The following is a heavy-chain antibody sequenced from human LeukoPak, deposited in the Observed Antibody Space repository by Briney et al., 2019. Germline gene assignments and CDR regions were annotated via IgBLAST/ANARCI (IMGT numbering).Heavy chain of an antibody. CDR2: INPNSGGT. Sequence: ASVKVSCKASGYTFTGYYMHWVRQAPGQGLEWMGWINPNSGGTNYAQKFQGRVTMTRDTSISTAYMELSRLRSDDTAVYYCARANGYCSGGSCYSHAFDIWGRGTMVTVSS. J-gene: IGHJ3*02. V-gene: IGHV1-2*02. CDR3: ARANGYCSGGSCYSHAFDI. D-gene: IGHD2-15*01. CDR1: GYTFTGYY.